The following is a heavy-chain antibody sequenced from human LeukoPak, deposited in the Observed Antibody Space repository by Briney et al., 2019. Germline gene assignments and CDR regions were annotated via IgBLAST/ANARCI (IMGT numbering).Heavy chain of an antibody. CDR3: ARGPSLHTNWVGGRWFDP. Sequence: ASVKVSCKASGYTFTSYDINWVRQATGQGLEWMGWMNPNSGNTGYAQKFQGRVTMTRNTSISTAYMELSSLRSEDTAVYYCARGPSLHTNWVGGRWFDPWGQGTLVTVSS. CDR1: GYTFTSYD. D-gene: IGHD1-1*01. V-gene: IGHV1-8*01. J-gene: IGHJ5*02. CDR2: MNPNSGNT.